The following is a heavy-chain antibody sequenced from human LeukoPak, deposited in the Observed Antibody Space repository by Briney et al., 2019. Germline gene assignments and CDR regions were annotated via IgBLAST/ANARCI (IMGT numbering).Heavy chain of an antibody. D-gene: IGHD2-21*02. CDR2: ISSSSSYI. J-gene: IGHJ4*02. Sequence: GGSLRLSCAASGFTFSSYSMNWVRQAPGEGLEWVSSISSSSSYIYYADSVKGRFTISRDNAKNSLYLQMNSLRAEDTAVYYCARPQHIVVVTALGYWGQGTLVTVSS. CDR1: GFTFSSYS. V-gene: IGHV3-21*01. CDR3: ARPQHIVVVTALGY.